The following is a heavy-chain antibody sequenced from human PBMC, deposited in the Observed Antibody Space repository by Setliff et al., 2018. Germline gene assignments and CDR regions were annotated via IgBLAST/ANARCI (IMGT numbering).Heavy chain of an antibody. J-gene: IGHJ6*01. CDR3: ARGNMDV. CDR2: ISGYSGNT. V-gene: IGHV1-18*01. CDR1: GYALTDSV. Sequence: ASVKVSCKTSGYALTDSVVSWVRQAPGQGLEWVGWISGYSGNTYYAQRLQGRVTLTTDTSTNTAYIEISSLRYEYTAVYYFARGNMDV.